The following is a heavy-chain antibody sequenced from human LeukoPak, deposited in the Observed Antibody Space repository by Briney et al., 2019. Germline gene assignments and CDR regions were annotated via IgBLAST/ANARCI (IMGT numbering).Heavy chain of an antibody. J-gene: IGHJ1*01. CDR3: ARAPSEIGGYYPEYFRH. CDR2: IKSDGST. CDR1: GFTFSTYW. Sequence: GGSLRLSCAASGFTFSTYWMHWVRQAPGKGLVWVSRIKSDGSTNYADSVKGRFTISRDNAKNTVSLQMNSLRAEDTGVYYCARAPSEIGGYYPEYFRHWGQGTLVNLSS. D-gene: IGHD3-22*01. V-gene: IGHV3-74*01.